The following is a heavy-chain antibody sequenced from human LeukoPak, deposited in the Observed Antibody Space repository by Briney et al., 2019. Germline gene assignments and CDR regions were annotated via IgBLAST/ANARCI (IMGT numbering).Heavy chain of an antibody. CDR2: ISGSGGST. CDR1: GFTFSSYS. J-gene: IGHJ4*02. V-gene: IGHV3-23*01. Sequence: HTGGSLRLSCAASGFTFSSYSMNWVRQAPGKGLEWVSAISGSGGSTYYADSVKGRFTISRDNSKNTLYLQMNSLRAEDTAVYYCARQGGATRGSFDYWGQGTLVTVSS. CDR3: ARQGGATRGSFDY. D-gene: IGHD1-26*01.